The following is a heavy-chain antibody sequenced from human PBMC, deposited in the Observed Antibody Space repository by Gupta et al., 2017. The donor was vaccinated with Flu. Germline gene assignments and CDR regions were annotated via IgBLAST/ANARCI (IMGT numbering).Heavy chain of an antibody. D-gene: IGHD6-6*01. CDR3: ARVEEGSPSEPEPLDH. Sequence: APGRELEWDSFISSSSENICYAQAVKGRFTISRDNAKNSLYLRLDSVRAEDTAVYYCARVEEGSPSEPEPLDHWGHGTLVTVSS. J-gene: IGHJ4*01. V-gene: IGHV3-21*01. CDR2: ISSSSENI.